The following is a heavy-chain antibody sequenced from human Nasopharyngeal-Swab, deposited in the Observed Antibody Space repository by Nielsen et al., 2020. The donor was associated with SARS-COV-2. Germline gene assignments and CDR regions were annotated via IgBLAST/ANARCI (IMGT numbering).Heavy chain of an antibody. J-gene: IGHJ6*03. CDR3: ARDRPDYDFWSGYSSYYYYYMDV. V-gene: IGHV3-11*06. CDR2: ISSSSSYT. CDR1: GFTFSDYY. Sequence: GRSLRLSCAASGFTFSDYYMSWIRQAPGKGLEWVSYISSSSSYTNYADSVKGRFTISRDNAKNSLYLQMNSLRAEDTAVYYCARDRPDYDFWSGYSSYYYYYMDVWGKGTTVTVSS. D-gene: IGHD3-3*01.